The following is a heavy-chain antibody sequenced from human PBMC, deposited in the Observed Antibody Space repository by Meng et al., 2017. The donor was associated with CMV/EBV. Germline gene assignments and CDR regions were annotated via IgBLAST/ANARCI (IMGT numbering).Heavy chain of an antibody. CDR1: GFTFSCSA. J-gene: IGHJ4*02. CDR2: IRSKANSYAT. CDR3: THQSYCGGDCHAC. V-gene: IGHV3-73*01. D-gene: IGHD2-21*01. Sequence: GESLKISCAASGFTFSCSAMHWVRQASGKGLEWVGRIRSKANSYATAYAASVKGRFTISRDDSKNTAYLQMNSLKTEDTAVYYCTHQSYCGGDCHACWGQGTLVTVSS.